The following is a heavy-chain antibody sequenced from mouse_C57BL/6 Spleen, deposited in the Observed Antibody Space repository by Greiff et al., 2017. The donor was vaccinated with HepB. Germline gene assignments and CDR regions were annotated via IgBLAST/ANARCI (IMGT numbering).Heavy chain of an antibody. Sequence: VQLQESGAELVRPGASVTLSCKASGYTFTDYEMHWVKQTPVHGLEWIGAIDPETGGTAYNQKFKGKAILTADKSSSTAYMELRSLTSEDSAVYYCTRLTGTHAMDYWGQGTSVTVSS. V-gene: IGHV1-15*01. CDR1: GYTFTDYE. D-gene: IGHD4-1*01. CDR3: TRLTGTHAMDY. J-gene: IGHJ4*01. CDR2: IDPETGGT.